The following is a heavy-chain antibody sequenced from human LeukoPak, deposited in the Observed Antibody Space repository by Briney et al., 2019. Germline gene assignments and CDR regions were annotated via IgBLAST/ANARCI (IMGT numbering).Heavy chain of an antibody. J-gene: IGHJ4*02. V-gene: IGHV3-33*01. CDR2: IWFDGSNK. Sequence: PGGSLRLSCAASGFTFSSYGMHWVRQAPGKGLEWVAVIWFDGSNKYYADSVKGRFTISRDNSKNTLYLQMNSLRAEDTAVYYCARGPGLGEFHGLGYWGQGTLVTVSS. D-gene: IGHD3-16*01. CDR1: GFTFSSYG. CDR3: ARGPGLGEFHGLGY.